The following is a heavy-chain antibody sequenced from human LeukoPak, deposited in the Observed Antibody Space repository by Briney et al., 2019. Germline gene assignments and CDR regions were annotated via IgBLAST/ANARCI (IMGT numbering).Heavy chain of an antibody. V-gene: IGHV4-39*07. D-gene: IGHD6-6*01. CDR1: GGSTRTSTSY. CDR3: ARESSSSRYFMDV. Sequence: SETLSLTCSASGGSTRTSTSYWGWVRQPPGKGLEWIGSIHYSGSTYKNPSLKGRVTISMDTSGSQFSLKVTSLTAADSAVYFCARESSSSRYFMDVWGRGTTVTVSS. J-gene: IGHJ6*03. CDR2: IHYSGST.